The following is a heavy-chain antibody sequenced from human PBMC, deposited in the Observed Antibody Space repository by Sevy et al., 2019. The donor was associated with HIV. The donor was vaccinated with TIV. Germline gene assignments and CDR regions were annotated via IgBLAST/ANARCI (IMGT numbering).Heavy chain of an antibody. J-gene: IGHJ3*02. CDR2: IKSKTDGGTT. Sequence: GGSLRLSCAASGFTFSNAWMSWVRQAPGKGLEWVGRIKSKTDGGTTDYAAPVKGRFTISRDDSKNTPYRQMNSLKTEETAVYYCTTGSRNYYDSSGYAFDIWGQGTMVTVSS. V-gene: IGHV3-15*01. D-gene: IGHD3-22*01. CDR1: GFTFSNAW. CDR3: TTGSRNYYDSSGYAFDI.